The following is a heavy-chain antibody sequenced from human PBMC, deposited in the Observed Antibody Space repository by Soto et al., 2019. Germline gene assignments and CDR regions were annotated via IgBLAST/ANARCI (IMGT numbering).Heavy chain of an antibody. Sequence: ETLSLTCTVSGGSISSDSYYWGWIRQSPEKGLEWIASISYSGSTYYNPTLKSRLIISVDTSKSQFSLKLSSVTAADTAVYYCARLVYDSSGYRPGWGQGTLVTVSS. CDR3: ARLVYDSSGYRPG. V-gene: IGHV4-39*01. D-gene: IGHD3-22*01. J-gene: IGHJ4*02. CDR2: ISYSGST. CDR1: GGSISSDSYY.